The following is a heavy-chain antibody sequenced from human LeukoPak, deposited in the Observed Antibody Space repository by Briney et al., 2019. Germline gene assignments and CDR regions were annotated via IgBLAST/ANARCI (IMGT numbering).Heavy chain of an antibody. CDR1: GFTFSDYY. Sequence: PGGSLRLSCAASGFTFSDYYMSWIRQAPGKGLEWVSGISWNSGSIDYADSVKGRFTVSRDNAKNSLYLQMNSLRAEDTALYYCAKRRDAFDIWGQGTMVTVSS. CDR2: ISWNSGSI. J-gene: IGHJ3*02. V-gene: IGHV3-9*01. CDR3: AKRRDAFDI.